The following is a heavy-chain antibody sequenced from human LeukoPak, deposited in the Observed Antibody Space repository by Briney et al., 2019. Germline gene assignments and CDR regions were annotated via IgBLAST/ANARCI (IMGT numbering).Heavy chain of an antibody. J-gene: IGHJ4*02. CDR3: ATRCGYFDY. CDR2: ISGSGGST. CDR1: GFTLSSYA. Sequence: GSLRLSCAASGFTLSSYAMSWVRQAPEKGLEWVSAISGSGGSTYYADSVKGRFTISRDNSKNSLYLQMNSLRAEDTAVYYCATRCGYFDYWGQGTLVTVSS. D-gene: IGHD1-26*01. V-gene: IGHV3-23*01.